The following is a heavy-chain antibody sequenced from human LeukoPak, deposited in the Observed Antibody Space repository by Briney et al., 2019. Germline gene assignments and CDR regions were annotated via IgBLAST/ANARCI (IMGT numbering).Heavy chain of an antibody. V-gene: IGHV4-28*06. J-gene: IGHJ4*02. CDR2: IYYSGST. CDR1: GNSIRSSNW. Sequence: SETLSLTCAVSGNSIRSSNWWGWIRQPPGKGLEWIGYIYYSGSTNYNPSLKSRVTMSVDTSKNQFSLKLSSVTALDTAVYYCARTSPESPRGWANFDYWGQGTLVTVSS. CDR3: ARTSPESPRGWANFDY. D-gene: IGHD6-19*01.